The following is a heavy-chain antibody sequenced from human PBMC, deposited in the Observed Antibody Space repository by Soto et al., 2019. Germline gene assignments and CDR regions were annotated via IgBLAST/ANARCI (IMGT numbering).Heavy chain of an antibody. Sequence: ASVKVSCKASGNTVPNYAIHWVRQAPGQRLEWMGWINVGNGNTKYSQKFQGRVTITRDTSASTAYMELSSLRSEDTAVYYCARGASMVRGVILDAFDIWGQ. V-gene: IGHV1-3*01. CDR1: GNTVPNYA. CDR2: INVGNGNT. D-gene: IGHD3-10*01. J-gene: IGHJ3*02. CDR3: ARGASMVRGVILDAFDI.